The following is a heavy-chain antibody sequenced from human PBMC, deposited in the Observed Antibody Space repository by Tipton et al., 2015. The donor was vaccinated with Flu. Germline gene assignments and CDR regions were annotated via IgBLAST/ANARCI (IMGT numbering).Heavy chain of an antibody. V-gene: IGHV1-69*06. CDR2: IIPIFGTA. CDR3: AREVGEYQLLSPNWFDP. D-gene: IGHD2-2*01. CDR1: GGTFSSYA. J-gene: IGHJ5*02. Sequence: QSGAEVKKPGSSVKVSCKASGGTFSSYAISWVRQAPGQGLEWMGGIIPIFGTANYAQKFQGRVTITADKSTSTAYMELNSLRSEDTAVYYCAREVGEYQLLSPNWFDPWGQGTLVTVSS.